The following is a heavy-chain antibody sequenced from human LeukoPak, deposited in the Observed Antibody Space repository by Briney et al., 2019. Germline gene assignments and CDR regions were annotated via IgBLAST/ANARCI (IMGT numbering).Heavy chain of an antibody. CDR2: IYTSGST. J-gene: IGHJ4*02. CDR3: ARLDTYYDF. Sequence: SETLSLTCTVSGGSISSYYWSWIRQPPGKGLEWIGYIYTSGSTNYNPSLKSRVTISVDTSKNQFSLKLSSETAADTAVYYCARLDTYYDFWSQGTLVTVSS. D-gene: IGHD3-3*01. V-gene: IGHV4-4*09. CDR1: GGSISSYY.